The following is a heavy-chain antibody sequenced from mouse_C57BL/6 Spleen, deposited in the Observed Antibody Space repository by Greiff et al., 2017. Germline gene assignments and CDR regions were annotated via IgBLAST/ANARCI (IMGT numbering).Heavy chain of an antibody. Sequence: EVKLVESGGDLVKPGGSLKLSCAASGFTFSSYGMSWVRQTPDKRLEWVATISSGGSYTYYPDSVKGRFTISSDNAKNPLYLQMSRLKSEETAMYYFARQGTGNWGYFDFWGQGPPPPVSS. D-gene: IGHD4-1*01. CDR1: GFTFSSYG. J-gene: IGHJ2*01. CDR2: ISSGGSYT. CDR3: ARQGTGNWGYFDF. V-gene: IGHV5-6*01.